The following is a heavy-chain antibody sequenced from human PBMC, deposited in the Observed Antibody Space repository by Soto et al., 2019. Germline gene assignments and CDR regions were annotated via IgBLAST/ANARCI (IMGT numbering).Heavy chain of an antibody. D-gene: IGHD7-27*01. CDR3: ACNWGNSLKNWLGP. J-gene: IGHJ5*02. CDR1: AGTFPHYG. Sequence: SVKVSCKASAGTFPHYGLSWVRQAPGQGLEWIGGIIPVLASTTYAQNFQGRVSIIEDASTNTVYMELGSLRSDDKAVYDCACNWGNSLKNWLGPWGQGTLVTVSS. CDR2: IIPVLAST. V-gene: IGHV1-69*13.